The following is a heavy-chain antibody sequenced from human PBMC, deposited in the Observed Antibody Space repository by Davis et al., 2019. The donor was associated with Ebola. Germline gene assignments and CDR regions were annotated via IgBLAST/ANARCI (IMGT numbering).Heavy chain of an antibody. CDR1: GGTFSSYA. D-gene: IGHD1-14*01. J-gene: IGHJ3*02. CDR2: IIPILGIA. V-gene: IGHV1-69*04. CDR3: ARRPILGIPGGDGFDI. Sequence: AASVKVSCKASGGTFSSYAISWVRQAPGQGLEWMGRIIPILGIANYAQKFQGRVTITADKSTSTAYMELSSLRSEDTAVYYCARRPILGIPGGDGFDIWGQGTMVTVSS.